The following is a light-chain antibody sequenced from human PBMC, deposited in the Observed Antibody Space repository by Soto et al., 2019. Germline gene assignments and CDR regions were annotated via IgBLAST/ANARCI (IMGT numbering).Light chain of an antibody. Sequence: LTQPASVSGSPGHSITISCSGTSSDVGGYDYVSWYQLHPGKAPKLMVFEVNNRPSGVSYRFSGSKSGNTASLTISGLQAEDEADYFCSSYSISTAYLFGTGTKVTVL. CDR3: SSYSISTAYL. V-gene: IGLV2-14*01. J-gene: IGLJ1*01. CDR1: SSDVGGYDY. CDR2: EVN.